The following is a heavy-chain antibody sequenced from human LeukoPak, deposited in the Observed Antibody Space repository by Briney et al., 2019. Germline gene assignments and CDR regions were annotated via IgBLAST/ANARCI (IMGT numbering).Heavy chain of an antibody. J-gene: IGHJ6*03. CDR2: INHSGST. CDR1: GGSFSGYY. V-gene: IGHV4-34*01. Sequence: PSETLSLTCAVYGGSFSGYYWSWIRQPPGKGLEWIGEINHSGSTNYNPSLKSRVTISVDTSKNQFSLKLSSVTAADTAVYYCAVAMSLNPYYYMDVWGKGTTVTVSS. CDR3: AVAMSLNPYYYMDV.